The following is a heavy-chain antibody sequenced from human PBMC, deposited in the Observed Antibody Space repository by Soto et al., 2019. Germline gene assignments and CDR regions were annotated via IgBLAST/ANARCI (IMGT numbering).Heavy chain of an antibody. CDR2: ISPYSGNT. CDR3: EMVDNYVTPTPEDV. V-gene: IGHV1-18*01. CDR1: GYIFVNYG. D-gene: IGHD3-16*01. Sequence: QVQLVQSGDEVRKPGSSVKVSCKASGYIFVNYGIAWVRQAPGQGLEWMGWISPYSGNTHYASKVQGRLTMTTDTSPSPAYVDLGSLTSAHPAVYYCEMVDNYVTPTPEDVWGQGTTGTVSS. J-gene: IGHJ6*02.